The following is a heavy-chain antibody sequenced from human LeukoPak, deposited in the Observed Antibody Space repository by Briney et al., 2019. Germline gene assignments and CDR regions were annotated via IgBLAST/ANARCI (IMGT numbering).Heavy chain of an antibody. CDR1: GFTVTRNY. V-gene: IGHV3-23*01. J-gene: IGHJ4*02. Sequence: PGGSLRLSCAASGFTVTRNYMSWVRQAPGKGLEWVSAISGSGGSTYYADSVKGRFTISRDNSKNTLYLQMNSLRAEDTAVYYCAKEKGRRFDYWGQGTLVTVSS. CDR2: ISGSGGST. CDR3: AKEKGRRFDY.